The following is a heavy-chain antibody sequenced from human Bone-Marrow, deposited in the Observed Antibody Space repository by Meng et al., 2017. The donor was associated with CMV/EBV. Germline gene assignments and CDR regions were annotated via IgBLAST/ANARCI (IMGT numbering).Heavy chain of an antibody. Sequence: ASVKVSCKASGYTFTSYDINWVRQATGQGLEWMGWMNPNSGNTGYAQKFQGRVTMTRNTSISTAYMELSSLRSEDTAVYYCARGGRVVPAARVIRGYYGMDVWGQGNTVTVSS. D-gene: IGHD2-2*01. CDR2: MNPNSGNT. J-gene: IGHJ6*02. V-gene: IGHV1-8*01. CDR3: ARGGRVVPAARVIRGYYGMDV. CDR1: GYTFTSYD.